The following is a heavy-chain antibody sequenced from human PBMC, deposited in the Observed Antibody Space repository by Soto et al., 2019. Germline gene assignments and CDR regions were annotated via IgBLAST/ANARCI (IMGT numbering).Heavy chain of an antibody. CDR1: GGSISSGGNY. Sequence: QVQLQESGPGLVKSSQTLSLTCTVSGGSISSGGNYWSWIRQHPGKGLVWIGYIYHSGSTYYNPSLKSRVTISVDTSKNQFSLKLNSVTAADTAVYYCARARMVRGVIYYYGMDVWGQGTTVTVSS. CDR2: IYHSGST. V-gene: IGHV4-31*03. D-gene: IGHD3-10*01. CDR3: ARARMVRGVIYYYGMDV. J-gene: IGHJ6*02.